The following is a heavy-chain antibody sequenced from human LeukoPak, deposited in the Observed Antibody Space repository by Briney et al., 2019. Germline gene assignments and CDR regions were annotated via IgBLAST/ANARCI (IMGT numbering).Heavy chain of an antibody. V-gene: IGHV3-23*01. CDR3: AKESYYGSGSPWDY. D-gene: IGHD3-10*01. CDR1: GFTFSSYA. CDR2: ISGSGGST. Sequence: PGGSLRLSCAASGFTFSSYAMSWVRQAPGKGLEGVSAISGSGGSTYYADSVKGRFTISRDNSKNTLYLQMNSLRAEDTAVYYCAKESYYGSGSPWDYWGQGTLVTVSS. J-gene: IGHJ4*02.